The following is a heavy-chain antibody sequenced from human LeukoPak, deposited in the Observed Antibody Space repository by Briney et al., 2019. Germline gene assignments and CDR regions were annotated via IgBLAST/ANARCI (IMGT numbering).Heavy chain of an antibody. J-gene: IGHJ4*02. V-gene: IGHV1-69*04. CDR1: GGTFSSYA. CDR3: ARSVRATTQVLWKFDY. Sequence: GSSVKVSCKASGGTFSSYAISWVRQAPGQGLEWMGRIIPILGIANYAQKFQGRVTITADESTTTPYMELSSLRSEDTAVYYCARSVRATTQVLWKFDYWGQGTLVTVSS. D-gene: IGHD2-2*01. CDR2: IIPILGIA.